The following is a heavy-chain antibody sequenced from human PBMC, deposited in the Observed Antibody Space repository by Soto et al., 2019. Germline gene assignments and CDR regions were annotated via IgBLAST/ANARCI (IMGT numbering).Heavy chain of an antibody. CDR2: IKEDGSEK. D-gene: IGHD2-15*01. J-gene: IGHJ4*02. CDR3: SRDVVVGAKALNY. Sequence: GSLRLSCAASGFTFSNYWMTWVRQAPGKGLEWVANIKEDGSEKHYVDSVKGRFAISRDNAKNSLYLQMNSLRVEDTAVYFCSRDVVVGAKALNYWGQGALVTVSS. CDR1: GFTFSNYW. V-gene: IGHV3-7*01.